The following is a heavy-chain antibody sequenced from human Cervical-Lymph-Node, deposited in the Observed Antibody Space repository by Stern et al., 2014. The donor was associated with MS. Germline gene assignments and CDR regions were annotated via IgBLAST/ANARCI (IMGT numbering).Heavy chain of an antibody. CDR2: IVVGSGDT. D-gene: IGHD3-16*02. CDR3: AADLNMITLGGVIANDH. CDR1: GFTFTSSA. V-gene: IGHV1-58*01. Sequence: QMQLVQSGPEVKKPGTSVKVSCKPSGFTFTSSAVQWVRQARGQRLEWIGWIVVGSGDTHYEQKFQERVTITRDMSTSTAYMELSSLRSEDTAVYYCAADLNMITLGGVIANDHWGQGTLVTVSS. J-gene: IGHJ4*02.